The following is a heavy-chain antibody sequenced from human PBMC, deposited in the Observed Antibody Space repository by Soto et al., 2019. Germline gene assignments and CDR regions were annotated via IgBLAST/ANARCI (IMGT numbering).Heavy chain of an antibody. D-gene: IGHD4-17*01. CDR3: ARDRSYGDYGSYYFDY. Sequence: GGSLRLSCAASGFTFSSYGMHWVRQAPGKGLEWVAVISYDGSNKYYADSVKGRFTISRDNSKNTLYLQMNSLRAEDTAVYYCARDRSYGDYGSYYFDYWGQGTLVTVSS. CDR2: ISYDGSNK. V-gene: IGHV3-30*03. J-gene: IGHJ4*02. CDR1: GFTFSSYG.